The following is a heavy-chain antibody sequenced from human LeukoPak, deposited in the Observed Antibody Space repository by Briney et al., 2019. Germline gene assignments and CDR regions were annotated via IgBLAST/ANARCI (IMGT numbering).Heavy chain of an antibody. J-gene: IGHJ3*02. Sequence: GGTLRLSCAASGFTFSSYGMSWVRQAPGKGLEWVSAISGSGGSTYYVDSVKGRFTISRDNSKNTLYLQMNSVRAEDTAVYYCAKDFTVRDYGDYVGAFDIWGQGTMVTVSS. D-gene: IGHD4-17*01. CDR2: ISGSGGST. V-gene: IGHV3-23*01. CDR1: GFTFSSYG. CDR3: AKDFTVRDYGDYVGAFDI.